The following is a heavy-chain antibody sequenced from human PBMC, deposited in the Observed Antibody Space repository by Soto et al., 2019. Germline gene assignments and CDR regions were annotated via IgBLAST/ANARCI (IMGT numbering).Heavy chain of an antibody. Sequence: PSETLSLTCTCSGGSISSYYWIWIRQPPGKGLEWIGYIYYSGSTNYNPSLKSRVTISVDTSKNQFSLKLSSVTAADTAVYYCARHRGVSYYYGMDVWGQGTTVTVSS. J-gene: IGHJ6*02. CDR1: GGSISSYY. D-gene: IGHD3-16*01. CDR2: IYYSGST. V-gene: IGHV4-59*08. CDR3: ARHRGVSYYYGMDV.